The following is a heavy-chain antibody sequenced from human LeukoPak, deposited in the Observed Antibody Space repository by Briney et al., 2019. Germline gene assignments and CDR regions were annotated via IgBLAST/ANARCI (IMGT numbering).Heavy chain of an antibody. V-gene: IGHV3-11*01. Sequence: GGSLRLSCAASGFTFSDYYMSWIRQAPGKGLEWVSYISSSGSTIDYADSVKGRFTISRDNAKNSLYLQMNSLKTEDTAVYYCVRVVTTGSGWYHFDNWGLGTLVTVSS. CDR1: GFTFSDYY. CDR2: ISSSGSTI. CDR3: VRVVTTGSGWYHFDN. D-gene: IGHD6-13*01. J-gene: IGHJ4*02.